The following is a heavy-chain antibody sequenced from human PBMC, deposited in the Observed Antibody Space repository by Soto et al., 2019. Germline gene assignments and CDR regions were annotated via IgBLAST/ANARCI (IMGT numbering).Heavy chain of an antibody. J-gene: IGHJ5*02. CDR3: AREFCSGGNCYTSYFDP. Sequence: DVQLVETGGGIVPPGGSLRLSCAASGLTFNRYWMHWVRHAPGKGLVWVSHINTDGTNSNYADCVKGRFTISRDNAKSTLFLQMNSLRDEDTDVYYCAREFCSGGNCYTSYFDPWGQGIPVTVSS. D-gene: IGHD2-15*01. CDR1: GLTFNRYW. CDR2: INTDGTNS. V-gene: IGHV3-74*01.